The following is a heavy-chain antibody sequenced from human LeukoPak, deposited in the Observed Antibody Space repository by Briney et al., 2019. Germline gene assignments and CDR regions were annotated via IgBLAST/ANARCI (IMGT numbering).Heavy chain of an antibody. CDR1: GYTLTELS. V-gene: IGHV1-24*01. CDR2: FDPEDGET. D-gene: IGHD3-10*01. J-gene: IGHJ3*02. CDR3: YRRVWFGELDAFDI. Sequence: ASVKVSCKVSGYTLTELSTHWVRQAPGKGLEWMGGFDPEDGETIYAQKFQGRVTMTEDTSTDTAYMELSSLRSEDTAVYYCYRRVWFGELDAFDIWGQGTMVTVSS.